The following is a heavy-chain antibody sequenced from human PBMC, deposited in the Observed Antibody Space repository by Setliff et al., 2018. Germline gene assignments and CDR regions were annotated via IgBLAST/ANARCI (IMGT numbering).Heavy chain of an antibody. D-gene: IGHD3-22*01. J-gene: IGHJ4*02. CDR2: TYYTGTT. Sequence: SETLSLTCNVSGGSINNNNFYWGWIRQPPGKGLEWIGSTYYTGTTYYNPSLKSRVSISVHTSENQFSLKLTSVTAADTAMYYCARESRYYYDNLGTLDYWGQGTLVTVSS. V-gene: IGHV4-39*02. CDR3: ARESRYYYDNLGTLDY. CDR1: GGSINNNNFY.